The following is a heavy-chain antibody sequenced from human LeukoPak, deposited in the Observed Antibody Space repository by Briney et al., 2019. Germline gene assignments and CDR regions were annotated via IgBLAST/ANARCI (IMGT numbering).Heavy chain of an antibody. V-gene: IGHV4-39*01. CDR1: GGSISSSSHY. CDR2: IYYSGTT. CDR3: VRHISGSSHLDY. J-gene: IGHJ4*02. Sequence: SSETLPLTCTVSGGSISSSSHYWGWIRQPPGKGLEWIGSIYYSGTTYYIPSLKGRVTISVDTSKTQFSLRLSSVTAADTAVYYCVRHISGSSHLDYWGQGTLVTVSS. D-gene: IGHD3-10*01.